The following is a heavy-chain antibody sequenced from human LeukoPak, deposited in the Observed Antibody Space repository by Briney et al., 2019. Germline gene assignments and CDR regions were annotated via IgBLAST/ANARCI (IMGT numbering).Heavy chain of an antibody. D-gene: IGHD1-26*01. CDR1: GFTFSAYS. CDR3: ARDPGYSRPSSYGYFDH. J-gene: IGHJ4*02. Sequence: SLXLSCAPSGFTFSAYSMIWVGQTPGKGVECLSYITSSSDSIHYADSVRGRFTVSRDNAKNSLYLQMNSLRDEDTAVYYCARDPGYSRPSSYGYFDHWGQGTLATVSS. CDR2: ITSSSDSI. V-gene: IGHV3-48*02.